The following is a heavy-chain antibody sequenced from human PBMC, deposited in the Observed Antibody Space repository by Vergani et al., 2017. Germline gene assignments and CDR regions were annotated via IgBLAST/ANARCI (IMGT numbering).Heavy chain of an antibody. J-gene: IGHJ4*02. CDR1: GFTFSNSA. Sequence: QLVESGGGWVQPGGSLRLSCVASGFTFSNSAMSWVRQTSGKGLEWVSAISGHGDRTYYADSVKGRFTISRDNSKNTVYLQMNSWKAEDRATYYCAREERSNTSPFVGDWGQGTLVTV. CDR2: ISGHGDRT. V-gene: IGHV3-23*04. D-gene: IGHD2/OR15-2a*01. CDR3: AREERSNTSPFVGD.